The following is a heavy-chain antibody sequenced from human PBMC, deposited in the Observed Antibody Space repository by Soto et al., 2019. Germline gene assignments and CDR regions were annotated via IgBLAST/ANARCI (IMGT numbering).Heavy chain of an antibody. J-gene: IGHJ5*02. V-gene: IGHV4-4*07. CDR3: ARDQGVVATADNWFDP. CDR2: IFSSGST. Sequence: SETLSLTCTVSGGSITDYSWVWIRQPAGKGLEWIGRIFSSGSTNYNPSLKGRITMSLDTSKNQFSLKLNSATATDTAVYFCARDQGVVATADNWFDPWGQGILVTVSS. CDR1: GGSITDYS. D-gene: IGHD2-21*02.